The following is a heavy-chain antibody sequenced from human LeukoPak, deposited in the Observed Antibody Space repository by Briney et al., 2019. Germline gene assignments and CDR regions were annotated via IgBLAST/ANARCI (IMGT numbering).Heavy chain of an antibody. CDR2: IHYSGST. J-gene: IGHJ4*02. D-gene: IGHD6-19*01. CDR1: GGSLSSYY. V-gene: IGHV4-59*12. Sequence: SETLSLTCTVSGGSLSSYYWSWIRQPPGKGLEWIGCIHYSGSTNYNPSLKSRVTISLDTSENQFSLKLSSVTAADTAVYYCARDLYSSGWGYFDYWGQGTLVTVSS. CDR3: ARDLYSSGWGYFDY.